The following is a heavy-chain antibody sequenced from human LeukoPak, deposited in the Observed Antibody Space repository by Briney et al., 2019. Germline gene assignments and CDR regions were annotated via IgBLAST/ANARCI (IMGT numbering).Heavy chain of an antibody. CDR3: VRDRNSNLPLGF. Sequence: SGTLFLTCDVSGGSISSSNWWSWVRQSPGKRLEWIGEIFHTGDANYSPSFKSRVTISVDKSRNQLSLSLSSVTAADTGVYYCVRDRNSNLPLGFWGPGILVSVSS. D-gene: IGHD1-14*01. V-gene: IGHV4-4*02. CDR2: IFHTGDA. J-gene: IGHJ4*02. CDR1: GGSISSSNW.